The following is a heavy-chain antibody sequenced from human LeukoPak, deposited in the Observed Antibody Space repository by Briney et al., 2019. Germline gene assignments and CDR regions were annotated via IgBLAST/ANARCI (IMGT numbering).Heavy chain of an antibody. Sequence: GRSLRLSCAASGFTVSSNYMSWVRQAPGKGLEWVSVIYSGGSTYYADSVKGRFTISRDNSKNTLYLQMNSLRAEDTAVYYCASSVWFGEFDVDYWGQGTLVTVSS. V-gene: IGHV3-66*01. CDR2: IYSGGST. D-gene: IGHD3-10*01. CDR1: GFTVSSNY. J-gene: IGHJ4*02. CDR3: ASSVWFGEFDVDY.